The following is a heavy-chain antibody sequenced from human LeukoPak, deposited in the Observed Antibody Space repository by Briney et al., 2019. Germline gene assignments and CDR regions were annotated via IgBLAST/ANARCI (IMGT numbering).Heavy chain of an antibody. CDR2: IYYSGST. V-gene: IGHV4-59*01. CDR1: GASISSYY. J-gene: IGHJ4*02. CDR3: ARGGPTVTSYSSWDS. D-gene: IGHD4-17*01. Sequence: SETLSLTCTVSGASISSYYWTWIRQPPGKGLEWIGHIYYSGSTNYNPSLQSRVTMSVDTSKNHFSLKLDSVTTADTAVYYCARGGPTVTSYSSWDSWGQGTLVTVSS.